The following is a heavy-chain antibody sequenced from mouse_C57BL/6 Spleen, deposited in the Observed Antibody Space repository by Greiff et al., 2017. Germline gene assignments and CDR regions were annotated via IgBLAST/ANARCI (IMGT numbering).Heavy chain of an antibody. CDR2: IYPRDGST. CDR1: GYTFTDHT. V-gene: IGHV1-78*01. D-gene: IGHD2-4*01. CDR3: ARFGDYDGGYYFDY. Sequence: VKLMESDAELVKPGASVKISCKVSGYTFTDHTIHWMKQRPEQGLEWIGYIYPRDGSTKYNEKFKGKATLTADKSSSTAYMQLNSLTSEDSAVYFCARFGDYDGGYYFDYWGQGTTLTVSS. J-gene: IGHJ2*01.